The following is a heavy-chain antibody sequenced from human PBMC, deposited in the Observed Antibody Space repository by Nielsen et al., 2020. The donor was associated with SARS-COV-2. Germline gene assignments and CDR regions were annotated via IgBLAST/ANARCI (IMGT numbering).Heavy chain of an antibody. CDR3: AEESAYWGAGNGKLAPLMDV. CDR2: IYYSGST. J-gene: IGHJ6*02. Sequence: SETLSLTCTVSGGSISRGGYHWRWTRQQPAKGLEWIGYIYYSGSTYYNPSLKSRVTISVDTSKNQFSLKLSSVCAADPTVYYCAEESAYWGAGNGKLAPLMDVWGQGTTATVSS. D-gene: IGHD6-19*01. V-gene: IGHV4-31*03. CDR1: GGSISRGGYH.